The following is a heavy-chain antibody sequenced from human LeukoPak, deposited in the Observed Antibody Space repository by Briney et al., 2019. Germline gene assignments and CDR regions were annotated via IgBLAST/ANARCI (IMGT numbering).Heavy chain of an antibody. CDR1: GFTSSSYA. D-gene: IGHD6-13*01. J-gene: IGHJ4*02. V-gene: IGHV3-30-3*01. Sequence: PGGSLRLSCAASGFTSSSYAMHWVRQAPGKGLEWVAVISYDGGNKYYADSVKGRFTISRDNSKNTLYLQMNSLRAEDTAVYYCASSRYSSSWPYDYWGQGTLVTVSS. CDR2: ISYDGGNK. CDR3: ASSRYSSSWPYDY.